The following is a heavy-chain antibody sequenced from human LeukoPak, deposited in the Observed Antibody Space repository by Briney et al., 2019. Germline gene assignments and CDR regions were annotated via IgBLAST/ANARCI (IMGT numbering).Heavy chain of an antibody. CDR1: GGSISSSSYY. Sequence: PSETLSLTCTVSGGSISSSSYYWGWIRQPAGKGLEWIGRIHTSGSTNYNSSLKSRVTMSVDTSKNQFSLKLSSVTAADTAVYYCASYSYDILTGRNWFDPWGQGTLVTVSS. D-gene: IGHD3-9*01. CDR3: ASYSYDILTGRNWFDP. J-gene: IGHJ5*02. CDR2: IHTSGST. V-gene: IGHV4-61*02.